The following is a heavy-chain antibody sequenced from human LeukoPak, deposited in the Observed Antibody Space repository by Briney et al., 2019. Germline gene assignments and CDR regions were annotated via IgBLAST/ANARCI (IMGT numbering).Heavy chain of an antibody. D-gene: IGHD3-10*01. CDR1: GFTFSSYA. Sequence: GGSLRLSCAASGFTFSSYAMSWVRRAPGKGLEWVSAISGSGGSTYYADSVKGRFTISRDNSKNTLYLQMNSLRAEDTAVYYCAKDRGGTMVRGATDYWSQGTLVTVSS. CDR2: ISGSGGST. V-gene: IGHV3-23*01. CDR3: AKDRGGTMVRGATDY. J-gene: IGHJ4*02.